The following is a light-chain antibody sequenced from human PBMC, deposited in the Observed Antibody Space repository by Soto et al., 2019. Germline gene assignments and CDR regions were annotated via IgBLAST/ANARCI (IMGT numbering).Light chain of an antibody. V-gene: IGLV1-44*01. CDR2: NSY. CDR3: AAWDASLNGYV. Sequence: QAVVTQPPSASGTPGQRVTISCSGSSSNIGSKTVNWYQQLPGTVPKLLIYNSYQRPSGVPDRFSGSKSGTSASLAISGLQSEDEADYYYAAWDASLNGYVFGAGTKVTVL. J-gene: IGLJ1*01. CDR1: SSNIGSKT.